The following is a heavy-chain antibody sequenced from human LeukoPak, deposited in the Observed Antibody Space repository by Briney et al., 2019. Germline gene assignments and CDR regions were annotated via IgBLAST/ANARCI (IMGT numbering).Heavy chain of an antibody. CDR3: ARDFFYSSSFQAYYFDY. D-gene: IGHD6-6*01. V-gene: IGHV4-39*07. CDR1: GGSTSSSSHY. Sequence: PSETLSLTCTVSGGSTSSSSHYWGWIRQPPGKGLEWIGSIYYSGSTYYNPSLKSRVTISVDTSKNQFSLKLSSVTAADTAVYYCARDFFYSSSFQAYYFDYWGQGTLVTVSS. J-gene: IGHJ4*02. CDR2: IYYSGST.